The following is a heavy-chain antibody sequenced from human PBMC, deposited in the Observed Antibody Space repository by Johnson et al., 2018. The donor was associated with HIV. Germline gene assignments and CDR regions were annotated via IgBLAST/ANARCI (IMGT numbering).Heavy chain of an antibody. CDR2: ISYDGTNK. Sequence: QVQLVESGGGVVQPERSLRLSCAASGFTFSSYALHWVRQAPGKGLEWVAVISYDGTNKYYADSVKGRFTISRDNSKNTLHLQMGSLRAEDMAVYYCARACRDGYTCDAFDIWGQGTMVTVSS. D-gene: IGHD5-24*01. V-gene: IGHV3-30*14. CDR3: ARACRDGYTCDAFDI. J-gene: IGHJ3*02. CDR1: GFTFSSYA.